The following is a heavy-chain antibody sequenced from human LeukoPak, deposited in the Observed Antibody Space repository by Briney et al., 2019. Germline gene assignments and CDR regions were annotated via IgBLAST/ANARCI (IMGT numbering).Heavy chain of an antibody. V-gene: IGHV4-34*01. J-gene: IGHJ5*02. CDR3: ASGLEGPVFDP. Sequence: SETLSLTCAVYGGSFSGYYWSWIRQPPGKGLEWIGEINHSGSTNYNPSLKSRVTISVDTSKNQFSLKLSSVTAADTAVYYCASGLEGPVFDPWGQGTPVTVSS. CDR2: INHSGST. CDR1: GGSFSGYY. D-gene: IGHD1-1*01.